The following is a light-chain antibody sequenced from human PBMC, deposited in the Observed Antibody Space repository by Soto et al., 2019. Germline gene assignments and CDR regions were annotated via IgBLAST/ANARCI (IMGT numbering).Light chain of an antibody. CDR1: QSVSSN. CDR2: DAS. V-gene: IGKV3-15*01. J-gene: IGKJ1*01. Sequence: EIVMTQSPAPLSVSPGERATLSCRASQSVSSNLAWYQQKPGQAPRLLIYDASTRATGIPARFSGSGSGTEFTLTISSLQSEDFAVYYCQQYNNWPRTVGQGTKVEIK. CDR3: QQYNNWPRT.